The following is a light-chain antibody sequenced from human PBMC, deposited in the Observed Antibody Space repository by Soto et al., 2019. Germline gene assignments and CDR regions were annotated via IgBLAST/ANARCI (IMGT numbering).Light chain of an antibody. CDR1: QTISSW. CDR2: KAS. V-gene: IGKV1-5*03. Sequence: DIHLTKSPSTLSGSVGERVTITCRASQTISSWLAWYQQKRGKAPKLLIYKASTLKSGVPSRFSGSGSGTEFTLTISRLQPDDFATDYCQHSNSYSEAFGQGTKVDIK. CDR3: QHSNSYSEA. J-gene: IGKJ1*01.